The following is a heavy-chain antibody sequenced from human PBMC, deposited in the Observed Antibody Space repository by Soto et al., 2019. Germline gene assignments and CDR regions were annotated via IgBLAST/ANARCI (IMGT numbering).Heavy chain of an antibody. CDR2: IYYSGST. J-gene: IGHJ4*02. D-gene: IGHD6-6*01. CDR1: GGSINSYY. CDR3: ARHRGGSSGFDY. Sequence: QVQLQESGPGLVKPSETLSLTCTVSGGSINSYYWSWIRQAPGKGLEWIGYIYYSGSTNYNPSLKSRVPISVDTSKTQFSLNLSSVTAADTAVFYCARHRGGSSGFDYWGQGTLVTVSS. V-gene: IGHV4-59*08.